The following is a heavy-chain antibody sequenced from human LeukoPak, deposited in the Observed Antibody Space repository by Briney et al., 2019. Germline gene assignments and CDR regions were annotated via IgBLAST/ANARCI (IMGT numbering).Heavy chain of an antibody. CDR2: IYPGDSDT. CDR1: EYSFTSYW. D-gene: IGHD2-2*01. Sequence: GESLKISCKGSEYSFTSYWIGWVRQMPGKGLEWMGVIYPGDSDTRYSPSFQCQVTISADQSINPAYLQLGSLKASDTAMYYCARRDCSNTSCYGYYFDYWGQGTLVTVSS. J-gene: IGHJ4*02. V-gene: IGHV5-51*01. CDR3: ARRDCSNTSCYGYYFDY.